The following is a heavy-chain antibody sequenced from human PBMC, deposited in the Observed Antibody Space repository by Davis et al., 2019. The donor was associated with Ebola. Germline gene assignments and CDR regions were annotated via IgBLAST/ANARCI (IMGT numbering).Heavy chain of an antibody. V-gene: IGHV4-34*01. CDR1: GGSFSGYY. CDR3: ARGRGATIMLVY. J-gene: IGHJ4*02. Sequence: MPSETLSLTCAVYGGSFSGYYWSWVRQPPGKGLEWIGEIYHSGSTNYSPSLKSRVTISVDKSKNQFSLKLSSVTAADTAVYYCARGRGATIMLVYWGQGTLVTVSS. D-gene: IGHD5-12*01. CDR2: IYHSGST.